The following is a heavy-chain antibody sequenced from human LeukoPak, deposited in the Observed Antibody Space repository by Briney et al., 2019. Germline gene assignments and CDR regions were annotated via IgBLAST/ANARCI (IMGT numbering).Heavy chain of an antibody. CDR3: ARGLGYCSGGSCYDYAFDY. CDR2: IYYSGST. D-gene: IGHD2-15*01. V-gene: IGHV4-59*01. J-gene: IGHJ4*02. CDR1: GDSMSSYY. Sequence: SETLSLTCTVSGDSMSSYYWSWIRQPPGKGLEWIGYIYYSGSTNYNPSLKSRVTISVDTSKNQFSLKLSSVTAADTAVYYCARGLGYCSGGSCYDYAFDYWGQGTLVTVSS.